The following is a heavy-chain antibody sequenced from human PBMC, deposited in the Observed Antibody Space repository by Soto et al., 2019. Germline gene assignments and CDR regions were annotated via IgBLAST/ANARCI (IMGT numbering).Heavy chain of an antibody. CDR3: ARVSTYYYGSGSYYNPYDY. CDR1: GGSISSSNW. Sequence: PSETLSLTCAVSGGSISSSNWWSWVRQPPGKGLEWIGEIYHSGSTNYNPSLKSRVTISVDKSKNQFSLKLSSVTAADTAVYYCARVSTYYYGSGSYYNPYDYWGQGTPVTVSS. D-gene: IGHD3-10*01. V-gene: IGHV4-4*02. CDR2: IYHSGST. J-gene: IGHJ4*02.